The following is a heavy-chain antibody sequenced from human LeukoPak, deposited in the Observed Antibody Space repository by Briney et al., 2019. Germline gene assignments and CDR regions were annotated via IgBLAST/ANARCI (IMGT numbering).Heavy chain of an antibody. J-gene: IGHJ4*02. D-gene: IGHD2-21*02. Sequence: PSETLSLTCTVSGGSISSGSYYWSWIRQPAGKGLEWIGRIYTSGSTNYNPSLKSRVTISVDTSKNQFSLKLSSVTAADTAVYYCARSTTSGDVDYWGQGTLVTVSS. CDR3: ARSTTSGDVDY. CDR2: IYTSGST. V-gene: IGHV4-61*02. CDR1: GGSISSGSYY.